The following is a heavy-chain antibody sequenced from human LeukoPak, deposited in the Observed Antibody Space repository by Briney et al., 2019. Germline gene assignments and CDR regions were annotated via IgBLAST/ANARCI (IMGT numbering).Heavy chain of an antibody. CDR2: MNPNSGNT. D-gene: IGHD1-26*01. CDR1: GYTFTGYY. J-gene: IGHJ2*01. V-gene: IGHV1-8*03. Sequence: ASVKVSCKASGYTFTGYYMHWVRQAPGQGLEWMGWMNPNSGNTGYAQKFQGRVTITRNTSISTAYMELSSLRSEDTAVYYCARGVVFQVGADAWYFDLWGRGTLVTVSS. CDR3: ARGVVFQVGADAWYFDL.